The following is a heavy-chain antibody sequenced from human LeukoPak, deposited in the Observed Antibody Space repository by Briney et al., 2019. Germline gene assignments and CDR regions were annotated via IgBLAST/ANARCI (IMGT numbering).Heavy chain of an antibody. CDR2: INPSGGGT. CDR1: GYTFITYN. V-gene: IGHV1-46*01. Sequence: GASVKVSRKASGYTFITYNMHWVRQAPGQGLEWMGIINPSGGGTSYPQKFQGRVTMTRDTSTSTVYMELSSLRSEDTAVYYCARERTGYYFDYWGQGTLVTVSS. D-gene: IGHD1-1*01. J-gene: IGHJ4*02. CDR3: ARERTGYYFDY.